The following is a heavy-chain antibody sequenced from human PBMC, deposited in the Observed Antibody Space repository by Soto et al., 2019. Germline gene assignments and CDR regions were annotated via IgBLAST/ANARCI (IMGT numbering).Heavy chain of an antibody. D-gene: IGHD3-3*01. CDR2: ISSSSSTI. J-gene: IGHJ6*03. CDR1: GFTFSSYS. V-gene: IGHV3-48*01. Sequence: GGSLRLSCAASGFTFSSYSMNWVRQAPGKGLEWVSYISSSSSTIYYADSVKGRFTISRDNAKNSLYLQMNSLRAEDTAVYYCARDSVTYYDFWSGYYGSYYYYYMDVWGKGTTVTVSS. CDR3: ARDSVTYYDFWSGYYGSYYYYYMDV.